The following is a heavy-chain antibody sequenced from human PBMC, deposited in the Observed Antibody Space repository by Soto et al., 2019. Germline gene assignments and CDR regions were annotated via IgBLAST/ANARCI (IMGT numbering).Heavy chain of an antibody. CDR2: IYYSGST. V-gene: IGHV4-39*01. Sequence: QLQLQESGPGLVKPSETLSLTCTVSGGSISSSSYYWGWLRQPPGKGLGWIGSIYYSGSTYDNPSLKIRVTISVDTSKNQFSLKLSSVTAADTAVYYCARQVRGAPRPFDYWGQGTLVTVSS. CDR1: GGSISSSSYY. CDR3: ARQVRGAPRPFDY. J-gene: IGHJ4*02. D-gene: IGHD1-1*01.